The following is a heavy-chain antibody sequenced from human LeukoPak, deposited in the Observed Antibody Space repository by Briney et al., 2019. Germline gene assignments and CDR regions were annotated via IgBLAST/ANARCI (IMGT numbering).Heavy chain of an antibody. CDR3: ARERNSGSYDY. CDR1: GFTFSSYG. V-gene: IGHV3-21*01. J-gene: IGHJ4*02. D-gene: IGHD1-26*01. Sequence: PGGSLRLSCAASGFTFSSYGMHWVRQAPGKGLEWVSSISDNGGNTYYADSAKGRFTISRDNAKNSLYLQMNSLRAEDTAVYYCARERNSGSYDYWGQGTLVTVSS. CDR2: ISDNGGNT.